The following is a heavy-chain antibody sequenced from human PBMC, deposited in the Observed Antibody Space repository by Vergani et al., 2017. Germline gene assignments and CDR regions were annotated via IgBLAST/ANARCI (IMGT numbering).Heavy chain of an antibody. V-gene: IGHV3-30*04. CDR1: GFTFSSYA. D-gene: IGHD4-23*01. Sequence: VQLVESGGGVVQPGRSLRLSCAASGFTFSSYAMHWVRQAPGKGLECVAVISYDGSNKYYADSVKGRFTISRDNSKNTLYLQMNSLRAEDTAVYYCARDLWYGGNWYDYWGQGTLVTVS. CDR2: ISYDGSNK. J-gene: IGHJ5*01. CDR3: ARDLWYGGNWYDY.